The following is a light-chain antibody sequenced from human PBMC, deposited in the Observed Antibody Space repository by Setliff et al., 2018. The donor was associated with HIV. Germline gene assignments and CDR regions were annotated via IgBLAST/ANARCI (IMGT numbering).Light chain of an antibody. CDR3: SSYGGRNNWV. CDR2: EVS. J-gene: IGLJ3*02. Sequence: QSVLTQPASVSGSPGQSITISCTGTSSDVGSYNYVSWYQQHPGKAPQLMIFEVSKRPSGIPDRFSGSKSGNTASLTVSGLQAEDEADYYCSSYGGRNNWVFGGGTKVTVL. V-gene: IGLV2-8*01. CDR1: SSDVGSYNY.